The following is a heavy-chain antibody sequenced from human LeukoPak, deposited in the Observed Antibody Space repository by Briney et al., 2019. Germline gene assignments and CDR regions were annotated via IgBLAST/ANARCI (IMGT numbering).Heavy chain of an antibody. V-gene: IGHV3-7*03. CDR3: ARDYYGSGGYYNRGFDY. J-gene: IGHJ4*02. D-gene: IGHD3-10*01. CDR2: IKQDGSEK. CDR1: GFTFSSYW. Sequence: PGGSLRLSCAASGFTFSSYWMSWVRQAPGKGLEWVANIKQDGSEKYYVDSVKGRFTISRDNAKNSLYLQMNSLRAEDTAVYYCARDYYGSGGYYNRGFDYWGQGTLVTVSS.